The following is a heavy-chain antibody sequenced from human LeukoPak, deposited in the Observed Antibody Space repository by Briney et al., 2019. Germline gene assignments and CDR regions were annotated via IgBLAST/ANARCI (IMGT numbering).Heavy chain of an antibody. CDR2: IGAYNGNT. V-gene: IGHV1-18*01. CDR1: GYTFTSYG. Sequence: ASVKVSCKASGYTFTSYGISWVRQAPGQGLEWMGWIGAYNGNTNYAQKLQGRVTMTTDTSTSTACMELRSLRSDDTAVYYCAVGLVWFGELSLNFDYWGQGTLVTVSS. CDR3: AVGLVWFGELSLNFDY. J-gene: IGHJ4*02. D-gene: IGHD3-10*01.